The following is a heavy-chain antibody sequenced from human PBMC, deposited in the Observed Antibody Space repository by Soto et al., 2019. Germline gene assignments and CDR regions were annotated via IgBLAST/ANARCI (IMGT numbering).Heavy chain of an antibody. V-gene: IGHV1-18*01. J-gene: IGHJ4*02. CDR1: GYSFTSYG. CDR3: ATTAFYYDSSAYYWDH. CDR2: ISAYNGNT. Sequence: ASVKVSCQASGYSFTSYGISWVRQAPGQGLEWMGWISAYNGNTINAHKFQGRVTMTEDTSTDTAYMELRSLRSEDTAVYYCATTAFYYDSSAYYWDHWGQGTLVTVSS. D-gene: IGHD3-22*01.